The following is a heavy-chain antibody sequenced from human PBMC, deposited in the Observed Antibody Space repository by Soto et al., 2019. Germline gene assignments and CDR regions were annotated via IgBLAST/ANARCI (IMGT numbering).Heavy chain of an antibody. CDR2: IGSAHDP. Sequence: GGSLRLSCTASGFTFSNYGTTWVRQAPGKGLEWVSAIGSAHDPYYLGSVKGRFSISRENAKNSLYLQMNSLTTGDTAVYYCARAYLGRLPRRADYYYALDVWGQGTTVTVSS. V-gene: IGHV3-13*05. D-gene: IGHD1-26*01. J-gene: IGHJ6*02. CDR1: GFTFSNYG. CDR3: ARAYLGRLPRRADYYYALDV.